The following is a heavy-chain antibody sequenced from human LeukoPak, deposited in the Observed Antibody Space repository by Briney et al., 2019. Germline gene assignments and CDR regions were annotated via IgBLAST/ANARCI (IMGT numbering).Heavy chain of an antibody. Sequence: PGGSLRLSCAASGFTFSSYGMHWVSQAPGKGLEWVAVISYDGSNKYYADSVKGRFTISRDNSKNTLYLQMNSLRAEDTAVYYCAKDESSSWKGHGMDVWGQGTTVTVSS. CDR2: ISYDGSNK. J-gene: IGHJ6*02. CDR3: AKDESSSWKGHGMDV. CDR1: GFTFSSYG. V-gene: IGHV3-30*18. D-gene: IGHD6-13*01.